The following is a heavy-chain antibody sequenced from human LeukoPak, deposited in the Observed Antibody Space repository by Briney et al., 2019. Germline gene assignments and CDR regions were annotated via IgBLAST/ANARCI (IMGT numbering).Heavy chain of an antibody. Sequence: GGSLRLSCAASGFTFSSYAMHWVRQAPGKGLEWVAVISYDGSNKYYADSVKGRFTNSRDNSKNTLYLQMNSLRAEDTAVYYCASVSGSYSTYLDYWGQGTLVTVSS. V-gene: IGHV3-30*04. J-gene: IGHJ4*02. D-gene: IGHD1-26*01. CDR2: ISYDGSNK. CDR3: ASVSGSYSTYLDY. CDR1: GFTFSSYA.